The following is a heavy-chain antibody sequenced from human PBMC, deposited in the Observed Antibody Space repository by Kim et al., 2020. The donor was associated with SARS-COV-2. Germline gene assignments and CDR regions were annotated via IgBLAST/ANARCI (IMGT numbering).Heavy chain of an antibody. J-gene: IGHJ4*02. D-gene: IGHD2-2*01. CDR2: IYYSGST. CDR3: ASLFCSSTSCYFGY. CDR1: GGSISSYY. Sequence: SETLSLTCTVSGGSISSYYWSWIRQPPGKGLEWIGYIYYSGSTNYNPSLKSRVTISVDTSKNQFSLKLSSVTAAYTAVFYYASLFCSSTSCYFGYWGQGT. V-gene: IGHV4-59*08.